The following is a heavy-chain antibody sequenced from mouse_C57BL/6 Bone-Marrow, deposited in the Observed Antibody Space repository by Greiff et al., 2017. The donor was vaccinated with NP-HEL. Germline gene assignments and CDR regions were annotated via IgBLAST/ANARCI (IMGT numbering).Heavy chain of an antibody. D-gene: IGHD1-1*01. CDR1: GFTFSSYA. CDR2: ISDGGSYT. Sequence: EVQLQESGGGLVKPGGSLKLSCAASGFTFSSYAMSWVRQTPEKRLEWVATISDGGSYTYYPDNVKGRFTISRDNAKNNLYLQMSHLKSEDTAMYYCARGRYYYAHWYFDVWGTGTTVTVSS. CDR3: ARGRYYYAHWYFDV. J-gene: IGHJ1*03. V-gene: IGHV5-4*01.